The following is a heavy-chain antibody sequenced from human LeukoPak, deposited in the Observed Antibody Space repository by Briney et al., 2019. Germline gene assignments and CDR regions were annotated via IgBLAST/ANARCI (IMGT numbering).Heavy chain of an antibody. Sequence: GGSLRLSCAASGFTFSSYGMHWVRQAPGKGLEWVAVISYDGSNKYYADSVKGRFTISRDNSENTLYLQMNSLRAEDTAVYYCAKDMGHGSARYLDYWGQGTLVTVSS. D-gene: IGHD3-10*01. J-gene: IGHJ4*02. V-gene: IGHV3-30*18. CDR2: ISYDGSNK. CDR3: AKDMGHGSARYLDY. CDR1: GFTFSSYG.